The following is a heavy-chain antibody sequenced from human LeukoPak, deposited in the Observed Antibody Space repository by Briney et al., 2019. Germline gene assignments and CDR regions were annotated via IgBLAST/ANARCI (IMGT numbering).Heavy chain of an antibody. Sequence: AGGSLRLSCAASGFTFSSYSMNWVRQAPGKGLEFVSTTSSSSSSIYYADSVKGRFTISRDNSKNTLYLQMNSLRAEDTAVYYCAKDFAAAGNDYWGQGTLVTVSS. CDR2: TSSSSSSI. D-gene: IGHD6-13*01. CDR3: AKDFAAAGNDY. V-gene: IGHV3-21*04. J-gene: IGHJ4*02. CDR1: GFTFSSYS.